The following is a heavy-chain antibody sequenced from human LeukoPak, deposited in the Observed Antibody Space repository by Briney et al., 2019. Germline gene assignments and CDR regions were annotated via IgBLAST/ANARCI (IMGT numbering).Heavy chain of an antibody. J-gene: IGHJ4*02. CDR2: IYYSGST. V-gene: IGHV4-59*01. CDR1: GGSISSYY. CDR3: ARVFLGYSSGWYADY. Sequence: KTSETLSLTCTVSGGSISSYYWSWIRQPPGKGLEWIGYIYYSGSTNYNPSLKSRVTISVDTSKNQFSLKLSSVTAADTAVYYCARVFLGYSSGWYADYWGQGTLVTVSS. D-gene: IGHD6-19*01.